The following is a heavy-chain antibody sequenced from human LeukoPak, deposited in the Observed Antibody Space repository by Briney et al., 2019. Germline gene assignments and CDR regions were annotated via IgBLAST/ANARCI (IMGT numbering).Heavy chain of an antibody. CDR3: ARGEGNYFDY. V-gene: IGHV4-4*07. CDR1: GGSISSYY. J-gene: IGHJ4*02. CDR2: ISASGNT. Sequence: SETLSLTCTVSGGSISSYYWTWIRQPAGKGLEWIGRISASGNTNYTPSLKSRVTMSVDTSRDQFSLKLTSVTAADAAVYYCARGEGNYFDYWGQGALVTVSS.